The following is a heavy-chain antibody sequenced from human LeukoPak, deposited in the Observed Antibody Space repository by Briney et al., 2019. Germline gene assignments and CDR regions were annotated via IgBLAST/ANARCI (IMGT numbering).Heavy chain of an antibody. D-gene: IGHD6-25*01. Sequence: PGGSLSLSSAWCGFASLGDSTSSGCQAPGKGLEWVSSISSSSSYIYYADSVKGRFTISRDNAKNSLYLQMNSLRAEDTAVYDCVTTGQVSGSASVPHVWGERPTVTVSS. J-gene: IGHJ6*01. CDR1: GFASLGDS. V-gene: IGHV3-21*01. CDR3: VTTGQVSGSASVPHV. CDR2: ISSSSSYI.